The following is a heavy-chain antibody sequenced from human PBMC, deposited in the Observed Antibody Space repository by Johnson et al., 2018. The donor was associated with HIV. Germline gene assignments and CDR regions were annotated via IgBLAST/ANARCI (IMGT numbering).Heavy chain of an antibody. D-gene: IGHD1-14*01. J-gene: IGHJ3*02. Sequence: QVQLVESGGGLVKPGGSLRLSCAASGFTFSDYYMSWIRQAPGKGLEWVSYIGGSDTTIYYADSVTGRFTISRDNAKHSLYPQKNNLRTGDQAVYYCARVRGGTGHGAFDIWGQGTMVTVSS. CDR2: IGGSDTTI. V-gene: IGHV3-11*04. CDR3: ARVRGGTGHGAFDI. CDR1: GFTFSDYY.